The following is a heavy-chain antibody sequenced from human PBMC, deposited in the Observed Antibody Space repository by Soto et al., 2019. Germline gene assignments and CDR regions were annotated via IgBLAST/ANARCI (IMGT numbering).Heavy chain of an antibody. D-gene: IGHD3-3*01. V-gene: IGHV3-33*03. J-gene: IGHJ6*02. CDR2: ITKDGISK. CDR1: GFTFRSYG. Sequence: QVQLVESGGGVVQPGRSLTVSCEASGFTFRSYGMHWVRQAPGKGLDWVAVITKDGISKYYVDCGKGRLTISRDNSRNMLSLQMNTLSVEDMQLYYCVGYDDGPQNGMDVWGQGTTVTVSS. CDR3: VGYDDGPQNGMDV.